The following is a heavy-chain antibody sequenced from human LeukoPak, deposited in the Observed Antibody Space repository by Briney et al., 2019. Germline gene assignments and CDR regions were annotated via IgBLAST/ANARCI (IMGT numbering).Heavy chain of an antibody. Sequence: ASVKVSCKASGYTFTNYDINWVRQATGQGLEWMGWMNPNSDYPGYAQKFQGRITMTRNTSISTAYMELSSLTSEDTAVYYCAREIDGDYDSEAFDFWGQGTMVNVSS. J-gene: IGHJ3*01. V-gene: IGHV1-8*01. CDR3: AREIDGDYDSEAFDF. D-gene: IGHD4-17*01. CDR2: MNPNSDYP. CDR1: GYTFTNYD.